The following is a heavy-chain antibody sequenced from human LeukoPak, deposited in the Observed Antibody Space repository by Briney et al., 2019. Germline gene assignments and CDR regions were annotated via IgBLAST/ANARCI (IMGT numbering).Heavy chain of an antibody. CDR1: GFTFSDYY. V-gene: IGHV3-69-1*02. D-gene: IGHD3-10*01. CDR3: ARDHLDTSAGTYYYYMDV. CDR2: ISSSGTI. Sequence: GGSLRLSCAASGFTFSDYYMSWIRQAPGKGLEWVSYISSSGTIYYADSVKGRFTISRDNAKNSLYLQMNSLRAEDTAVYYCARDHLDTSAGTYYYYMDVWGKGTTVTISS. J-gene: IGHJ6*03.